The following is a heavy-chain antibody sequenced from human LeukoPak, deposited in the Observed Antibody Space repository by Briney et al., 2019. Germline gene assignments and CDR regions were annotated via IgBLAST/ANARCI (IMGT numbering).Heavy chain of an antibody. CDR2: ISGSGGST. CDR3: ATFGRNWASNFDY. V-gene: IGHV3-23*01. Sequence: GGSLRLSGAASGFTFSSYAMSWVRQAPGKGLEWVSAISGSGGSTYYADSVKGRFTISRDNSKNTLYLQMNSLRAEDTAVYYCATFGRNWASNFDYWGQGTLVTASS. J-gene: IGHJ4*02. CDR1: GFTFSSYA. D-gene: IGHD7-27*01.